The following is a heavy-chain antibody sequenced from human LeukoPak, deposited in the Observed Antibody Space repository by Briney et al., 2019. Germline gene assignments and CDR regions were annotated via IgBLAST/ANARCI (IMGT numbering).Heavy chain of an antibody. D-gene: IGHD6-13*01. CDR2: IYYSGST. J-gene: IGHJ2*01. Sequence: SETLSLTCTVSGGSISSSSYYWGWIRQPPGKGLEWIGSIYYSGSTYYNPSLKSRVTISVDTSKNQFSLKLSSVTAADTAVYYCARLTSSWYQDWYFDLWGRGTLVTVSS. V-gene: IGHV4-39*01. CDR1: GGSISSSSYY. CDR3: ARLTSSWYQDWYFDL.